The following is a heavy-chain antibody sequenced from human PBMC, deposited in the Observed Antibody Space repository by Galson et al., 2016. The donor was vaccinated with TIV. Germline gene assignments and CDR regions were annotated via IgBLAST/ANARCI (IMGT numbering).Heavy chain of an antibody. Sequence: TVSGGSISNGDYSWSWIRQPPGKGPECIGYIYYSGNTNYKPSLESRVTISVDRSKNQFPLKLRSVTAADTAVYYCARVGLKYYYGLDVWGQGTTVTVS. CDR3: ARVGLKYYYGLDV. CDR1: GGSISNGDYS. V-gene: IGHV4-30-4*01. CDR2: IYYSGNT. J-gene: IGHJ6*02. D-gene: IGHD3-16*01.